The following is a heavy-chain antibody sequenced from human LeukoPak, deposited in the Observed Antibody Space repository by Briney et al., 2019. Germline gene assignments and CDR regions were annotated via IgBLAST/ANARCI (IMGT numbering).Heavy chain of an antibody. J-gene: IGHJ5*02. V-gene: IGHV1-18*01. CDR3: ARVSSTSNWFDP. CDR1: GYTFTSYG. Sequence: ASVKVSCKASGYTFTSYGISWVRQPPGLGLEWMGWISAYNGNTNYAQKLQGRVTMTTDTSTSTAYMELRSLRSDDTAVYYCARVSSTSNWFDPWGQGTLVTVSS. CDR2: ISAYNGNT. D-gene: IGHD2-2*01.